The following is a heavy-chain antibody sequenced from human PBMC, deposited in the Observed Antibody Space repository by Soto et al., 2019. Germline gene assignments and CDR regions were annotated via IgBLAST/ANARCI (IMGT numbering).Heavy chain of an antibody. J-gene: IGHJ5*02. CDR3: ARDSLRCGGDCYFADWFDP. V-gene: IGHV6-1*01. CDR1: GDSVSSNSAA. CDR2: TYYRSKWYN. Sequence: SETLSLTCAISGDSVSSNSAAWNWIRQSPSRGLEWLGRTYYRSKWYNDYAVSVKSRITINPDTSKNQFSLQLNSVTPEDTAVYYCARDSLRCGGDCYFADWFDPWGQGTVVTVSS. D-gene: IGHD2-21*02.